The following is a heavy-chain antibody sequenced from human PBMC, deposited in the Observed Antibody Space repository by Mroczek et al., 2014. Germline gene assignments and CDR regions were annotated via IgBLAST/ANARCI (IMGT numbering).Heavy chain of an antibody. CDR1: GYTFTSYY. D-gene: IGHD3-22*01. V-gene: IGHV1-46*03. J-gene: IGHJ4*02. CDR3: ARERFGRYDSSGYYYGVDY. Sequence: QVQLQQSGAEVKKPGASVKVSCKASGYTFTSYYMHWVRQAPGQGLEWMGIINPSGGSTSYTQKFQGRVTMTRDTSTSTVYMELSSLRSEDTAVYYCARERFGRYDSSGYYYGVDYWGQGILVTVSS. CDR2: INPSGGST.